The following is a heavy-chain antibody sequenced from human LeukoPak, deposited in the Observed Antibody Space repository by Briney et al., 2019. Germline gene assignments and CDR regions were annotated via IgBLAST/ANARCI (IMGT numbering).Heavy chain of an antibody. CDR1: GGSISNGNW. V-gene: IGHV4-4*02. J-gene: IGHJ5*02. D-gene: IGHD1-26*01. CDR3: AREVYSWFDP. CDR2: IYHNGRT. Sequence: SETLSLTCGVSGGSISNGNWWSWVRQAPGKGLEWIGEIYHNGRTNYNPSLKSRVTMSVDTSKNQFSLRLDSVTAADTAVYYCAREVYSWFDPWGQGTLVTVSS.